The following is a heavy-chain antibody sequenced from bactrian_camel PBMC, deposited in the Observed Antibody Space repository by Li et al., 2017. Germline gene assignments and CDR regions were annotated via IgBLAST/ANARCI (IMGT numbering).Heavy chain of an antibody. D-gene: IGHD2*01. V-gene: IGHV3S53*01. CDR1: DNVSKYY. Sequence: QLVESGGGSVQAGGSLRLACAASDNVSKYYMAWFRQAPGKEREGVAAIDKAGSPTYTYSVMGRFTISQDNAKNTVYLQMNSLKPEDTAMYYCAARGPYCYTKLSVRDFTYWGQGTQVTVS. CDR3: AARGPYCYTKLSVRDFTY. J-gene: IGHJ6*01. CDR2: IDKAGSP.